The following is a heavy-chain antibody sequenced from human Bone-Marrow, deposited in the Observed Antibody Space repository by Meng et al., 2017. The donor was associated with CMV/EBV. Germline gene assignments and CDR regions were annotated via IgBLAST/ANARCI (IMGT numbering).Heavy chain of an antibody. CDR1: GSTLSSFA. CDR2: TSYEGNNK. Sequence: GGSLRPSCAASGSTLSSFAMHWVRQAPGKWLEWVAVTSYEGNNKYYADSVKGRFTISRNNCKNTLYLQKNSLRAEDTAVYYCSRGYDILTGLISGKDVWGQGTTVTVSS. V-gene: IGHV3-30*04. CDR3: SRGYDILTGLISGKDV. J-gene: IGHJ6*02. D-gene: IGHD3-9*01.